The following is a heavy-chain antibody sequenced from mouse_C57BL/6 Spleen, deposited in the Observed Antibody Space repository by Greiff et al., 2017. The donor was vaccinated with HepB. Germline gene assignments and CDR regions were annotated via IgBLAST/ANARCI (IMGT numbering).Heavy chain of an antibody. CDR1: GYTFTDYY. D-gene: IGHD2-2*01. CDR3: ARSRVTTLYYFDY. CDR2: INPNNGGT. J-gene: IGHJ2*01. Sequence: EVQLQQSGPELVKPGASVKISCKASGYTFTDYYMNWVKQSHGKSLEWIGDINPNNGGTSYNQKFKGKATLTVDKSSSTAYMELRSLTSEDSAVYYCARSRVTTLYYFDYWGQGTTLTVSS. V-gene: IGHV1-26*01.